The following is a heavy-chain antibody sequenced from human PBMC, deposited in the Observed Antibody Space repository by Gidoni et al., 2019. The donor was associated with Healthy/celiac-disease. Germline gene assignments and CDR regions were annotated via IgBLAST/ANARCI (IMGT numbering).Heavy chain of an antibody. Sequence: EVQLLESGGGLVQPGGSLRLSCAASGFTFSSYAMSWVRQAPGKGLEWVAAISGSGGSTYYADSVKGRFTISRDNSKNTLYLQMNSLRAEDTAVYYCAKSTGAYYYYYGMDVWGQGTTVTVSS. CDR1: GFTFSSYA. CDR3: AKSTGAYYYYYGMDV. D-gene: IGHD3-10*01. J-gene: IGHJ6*02. CDR2: ISGSGGST. V-gene: IGHV3-23*01.